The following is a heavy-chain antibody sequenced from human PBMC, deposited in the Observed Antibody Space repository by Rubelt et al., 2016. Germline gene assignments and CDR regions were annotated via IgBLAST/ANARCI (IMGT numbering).Heavy chain of an antibody. CDR2: IDHRGST. D-gene: IGHD1-20*01. V-gene: IGHV4-34*01. Sequence: QVQLQQWGAGLLKPSETLSLTCVVYGGSFSGYYWTWIRLPPGKGLEWIGEIDHRGSTNYNPSLKSRVIMSVDTSRNQFSLKLSSVTAADTAVYYCAGDIGVTGIHSYYYGMDVWGQGTTVTVSS. J-gene: IGHJ6*02. CDR3: AGDIGVTGIHSYYYGMDV. CDR1: GGSFSGYY.